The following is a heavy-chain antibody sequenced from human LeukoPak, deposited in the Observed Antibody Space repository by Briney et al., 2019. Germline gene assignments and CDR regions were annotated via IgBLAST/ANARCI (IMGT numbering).Heavy chain of an antibody. J-gene: IGHJ4*02. V-gene: IGHV3-7*05. D-gene: IGHD5-12*01. CDR2: IKQDGSEK. Sequence: GGSLRLSCVASGFTFSSYWMSWVRQAPGKGLEWVANIKQDGSEKYYVDSVKGRFTISRDNAKDSLYVQMNSLRAEDTAVYYCARYDGYDLRNWGQGTLVTVSS. CDR1: GFTFSSYW. CDR3: ARYDGYDLRN.